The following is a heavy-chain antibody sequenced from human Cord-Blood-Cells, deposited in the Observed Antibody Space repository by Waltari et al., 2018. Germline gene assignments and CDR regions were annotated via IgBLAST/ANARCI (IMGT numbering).Heavy chain of an antibody. D-gene: IGHD3-3*01. J-gene: IGHJ1*01. V-gene: IGHV4-34*01. CDR2: INHSGST. CDR3: ARVTYDFWSGYYEYFQH. Sequence: QVQLQQWGAGLLKPSETLSLTCAVYGGSFSGYYWSWIRQPPGKGLEGIGEINHSGSTHDHPSLKSRVTISVDTSKNQFSLKLSSVTAADTAVYYCARVTYDFWSGYYEYFQHWGQGTLVTVSS. CDR1: GGSFSGYY.